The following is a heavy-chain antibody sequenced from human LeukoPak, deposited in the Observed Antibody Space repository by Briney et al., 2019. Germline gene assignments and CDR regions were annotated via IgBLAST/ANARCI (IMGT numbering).Heavy chain of an antibody. D-gene: IGHD7-27*01. Sequence: GGSLRLSCAASGFSFSSNWMHWVRQAPGKVLVWVSRVNSDGSGTSYADSVKGRFTISRDNAKNTLYLQMNSLRAEDTAVYYCATSLGPLTDYWGQGTLVTVSS. V-gene: IGHV3-74*01. CDR1: GFSFSSNW. J-gene: IGHJ4*02. CDR2: VNSDGSGT. CDR3: ATSLGPLTDY.